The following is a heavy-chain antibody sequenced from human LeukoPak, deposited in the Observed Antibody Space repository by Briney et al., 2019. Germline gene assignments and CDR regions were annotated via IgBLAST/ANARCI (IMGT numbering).Heavy chain of an antibody. CDR3: ARSPYGSGSFKNWFDP. D-gene: IGHD3-10*01. J-gene: IGHJ5*02. CDR1: GYTFTSYD. Sequence: ASVKVSCKASGYTFTSYDINWVRQATGQGLEWMGWMNPNSGNTGYAQKFQGRVTITRNTSISTAYMELSSLRSEDTAVYYCARSPYGSGSFKNWFDPWGQGTLVTVSS. V-gene: IGHV1-8*03. CDR2: MNPNSGNT.